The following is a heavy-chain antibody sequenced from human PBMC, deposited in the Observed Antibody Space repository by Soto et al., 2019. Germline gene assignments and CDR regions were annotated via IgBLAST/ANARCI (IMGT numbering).Heavy chain of an antibody. CDR2: IAYDGRNK. J-gene: IGHJ4*02. Sequence: SCKASGYIFTSYTMHWVRQAPGKGLEWVAVIAYDGRNKYYADSVKGRFTISRDNSKNTLYLQMNSLRIEDTAVYYCARELERVFDYWGQGTLVTVSS. CDR3: ARELERVFDY. V-gene: IGHV3-30*04. D-gene: IGHD1-1*01. CDR1: GYIFTSYT.